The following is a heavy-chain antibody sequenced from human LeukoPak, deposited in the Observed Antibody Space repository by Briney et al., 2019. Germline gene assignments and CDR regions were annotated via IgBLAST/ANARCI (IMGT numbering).Heavy chain of an antibody. D-gene: IGHD3-3*01. CDR1: GGSISSSCYY. J-gene: IGHJ4*02. CDR3: AGYDFWSGYFDY. CDR2: IYYSGST. Sequence: PSETLSLNCTVSGGSISSSCYYWGWIRQPPGKGLEWIGSIYYSGSTYYNPSLKSRVTISVDTSKNQFSLKLSSVTAADTAVYYCAGYDFWSGYFDYWGQGTLVTVSS. V-gene: IGHV4-39*01.